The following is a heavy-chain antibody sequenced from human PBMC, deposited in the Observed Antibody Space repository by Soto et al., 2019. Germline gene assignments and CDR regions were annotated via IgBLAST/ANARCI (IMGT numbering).Heavy chain of an antibody. CDR1: GGSISSGGYS. Sequence: QLQLQESGSGLVKPSQTLSLTCAVSGGSISSGGYSWSWIRQPPGKGLEWIGYIYHSGSTYYNPSLKSRVTISVDRSKNQFSLKLSSVTAADTAVYYCASCNFDYGDYVGGWFDPWGQGTLVTVSS. V-gene: IGHV4-30-2*01. CDR2: IYHSGST. J-gene: IGHJ5*02. D-gene: IGHD4-17*01. CDR3: ASCNFDYGDYVGGWFDP.